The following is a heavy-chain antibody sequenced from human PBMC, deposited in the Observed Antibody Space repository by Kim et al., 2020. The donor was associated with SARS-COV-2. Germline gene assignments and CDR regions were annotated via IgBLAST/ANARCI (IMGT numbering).Heavy chain of an antibody. Sequence: GESLKISCKGSGYSFTSYWIGWVRQMPGKGLEWMGIIYPGDSDTRYSQSFQGQVTISADKSISTAYLQWSSLKASDTAMYYCARPPVGSGSPSDAFDIWGQGTMVTVSS. CDR1: GYSFTSYW. CDR3: ARPPVGSGSPSDAFDI. V-gene: IGHV5-51*01. J-gene: IGHJ3*02. CDR2: IYPGDSDT. D-gene: IGHD1-26*01.